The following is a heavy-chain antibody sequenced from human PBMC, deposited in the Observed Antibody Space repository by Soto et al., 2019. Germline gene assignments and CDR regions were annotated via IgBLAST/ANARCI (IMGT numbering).Heavy chain of an antibody. V-gene: IGHV4-31*03. CDR1: GGSISSGAYY. CDR3: ARDASTNWHYFDS. CDR2: IHYSGTT. D-gene: IGHD1-1*01. Sequence: QVQLQESGPGLVKPSQTLSLTCTVSGGSISSGAYYWNWIRQHLGKGLEWFGYIHYSGTTYYNPSLKSRVTMSVDTSRNQFSLKLSSMTAADTAVYYCARDASTNWHYFDSWGQGILVTVSS. J-gene: IGHJ4*02.